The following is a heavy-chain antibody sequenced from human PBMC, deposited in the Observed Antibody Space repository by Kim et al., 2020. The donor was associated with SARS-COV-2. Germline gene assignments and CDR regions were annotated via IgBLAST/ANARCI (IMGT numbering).Heavy chain of an antibody. Sequence: KGRFTISRENAKNSLYLQMNSLRAEDTALYYCAKGSAYCSGGSCYGAFDIWGQGTMVTVSS. CDR3: AKGSAYCSGGSCYGAFDI. J-gene: IGHJ3*02. D-gene: IGHD2-15*01. V-gene: IGHV3-9*01.